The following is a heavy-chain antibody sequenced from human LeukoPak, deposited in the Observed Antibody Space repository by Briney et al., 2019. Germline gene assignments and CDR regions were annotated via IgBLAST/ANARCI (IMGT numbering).Heavy chain of an antibody. CDR3: AKDPPSWYSSSWYGFDP. J-gene: IGHJ5*02. Sequence: QPGGSLRLSCAASGFTFSSYAMSWVRQAPGKGLEWVSAISGSGGSTYYADSVKGRFTISRDNSKNTLYLQMNSLRAEDTAVYYCAKDPPSWYSSSWYGFDPWGQGTLVTVSP. CDR2: ISGSGGST. D-gene: IGHD6-13*01. CDR1: GFTFSSYA. V-gene: IGHV3-23*01.